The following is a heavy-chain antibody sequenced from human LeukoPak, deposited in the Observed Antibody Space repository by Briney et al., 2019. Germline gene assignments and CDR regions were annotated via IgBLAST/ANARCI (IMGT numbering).Heavy chain of an antibody. CDR3: ARGSERWLQPFDY. J-gene: IGHJ4*02. D-gene: IGHD5-24*01. V-gene: IGHV3-53*01. CDR2: IHSGGNT. CDR1: GFTVISHY. Sequence: GGPLRLSCAASGFTVISHYMNWVRQAPGKGLEWVSVIHSGGNTYYADSVRGRFTISRDNSKSTLYLQMNSLRAEDTAVYYCARGSERWLQPFDYWGQGTLVTVSS.